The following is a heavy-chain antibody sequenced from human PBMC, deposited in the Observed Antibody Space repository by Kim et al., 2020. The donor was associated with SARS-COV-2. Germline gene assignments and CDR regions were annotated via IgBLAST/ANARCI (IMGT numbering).Heavy chain of an antibody. CDR2: IDKSSRTI. CDR3: ARDLRGYGMDV. V-gene: IGHV3-48*04. D-gene: IGHD3-9*01. Sequence: GGSLRLSCVASGFTFSGYHFDWVRQAPGGGLEWVSYIDKSSRTIYYGDSVEGRFTISRDNAKNSLYLQMNSLRAEDTAVYYCARDLRGYGMDVWGQGTTVTVSS. CDR1: GFTFSGYH. J-gene: IGHJ6*02.